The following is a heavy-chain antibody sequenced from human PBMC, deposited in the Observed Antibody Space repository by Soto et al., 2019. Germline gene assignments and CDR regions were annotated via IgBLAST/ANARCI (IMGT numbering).Heavy chain of an antibody. Sequence: SETLSLTCTVSGGSISSYYWSWIRQPPGKGLEWIGYIYYSGSTNYNPSLKSRVTISVDTSKNQFSLKLSSVTAADTAVYYCAREKTGAGTSSNYYYYGMDVWGQGTRVTVSS. CDR2: IYYSGST. J-gene: IGHJ6*02. CDR1: GGSISSYY. CDR3: AREKTGAGTSSNYYYYGMDV. D-gene: IGHD6-19*01. V-gene: IGHV4-59*01.